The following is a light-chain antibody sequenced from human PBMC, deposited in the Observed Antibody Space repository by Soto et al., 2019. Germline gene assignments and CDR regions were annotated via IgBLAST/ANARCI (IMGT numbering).Light chain of an antibody. CDR1: QRINRW. J-gene: IGKJ1*01. V-gene: IGKV1-5*03. Sequence: DIQLTQSPSTLSASVGDRVTITCRASQRINRWLAWYQQKPGKASKLLMYKASSLESGVPSRFSGSGSGAEFTLTISCLKPADFATYYCHQYDTYWTFGQGTKVDI. CDR2: KAS. CDR3: HQYDTYWT.